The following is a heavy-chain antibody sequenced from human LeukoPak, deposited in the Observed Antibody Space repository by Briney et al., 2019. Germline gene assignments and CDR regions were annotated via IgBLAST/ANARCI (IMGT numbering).Heavy chain of an antibody. D-gene: IGHD1-26*01. V-gene: IGHV5-51*01. J-gene: IGHJ5*02. Sequence: GESLKISCKGSGYSFTGYWIGWVRQMPGKGLEWMGIIYPGDSDTRYSPSFQGQVTISADKSISTAYLQWSSLKASDTAMYYCARLSGGSAKEDWFDPWGQGTLVTVSS. CDR2: IYPGDSDT. CDR1: GYSFTGYW. CDR3: ARLSGGSAKEDWFDP.